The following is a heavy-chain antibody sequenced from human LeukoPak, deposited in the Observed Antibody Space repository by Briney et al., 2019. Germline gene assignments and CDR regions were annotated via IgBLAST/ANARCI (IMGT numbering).Heavy chain of an antibody. D-gene: IGHD3-10*01. CDR1: GFTFRSYE. Sequence: GGSLRLSCAASGFTFRSYEMSWVRQAPGKGLEWVSYISSSAGTMDYADSVKGRFTISRDNAKNSVYLQMNSLRAEDTAVYFCARREERLYYSSGSFYKKGLDYWGQGTLVTISS. CDR2: ISSSAGTM. J-gene: IGHJ4*02. CDR3: ARREERLYYSSGSFYKKGLDY. V-gene: IGHV3-48*03.